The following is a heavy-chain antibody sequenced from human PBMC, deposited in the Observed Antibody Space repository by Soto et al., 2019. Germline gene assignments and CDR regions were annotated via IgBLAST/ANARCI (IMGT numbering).Heavy chain of an antibody. V-gene: IGHV3-21*01. J-gene: IGHJ4*02. D-gene: IGHD3-22*01. CDR1: GFTFSSYS. CDR2: ISSSSSYI. Sequence: PGGSLRLSCAASGFTFSSYSMNWVRQAPGKGLEWVSSISSSSSYIYYADSVKGRFTISRDNAKNSPYLQMNSLRAEDTAVYYCAWGVGRKYFYDSSGYYPFDDWGQGTLVTVSS. CDR3: AWGVGRKYFYDSSGYYPFDD.